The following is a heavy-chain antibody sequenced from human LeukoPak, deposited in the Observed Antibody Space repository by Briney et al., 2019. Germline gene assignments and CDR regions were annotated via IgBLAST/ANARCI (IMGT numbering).Heavy chain of an antibody. CDR3: TRPGGGSGSYLPY. CDR2: ISYDGNDK. J-gene: IGHJ4*02. D-gene: IGHD3-10*01. V-gene: IGHV3-30*04. CDR1: GFTFSGSA. Sequence: PGGSLRLSCAASGFTFSGSAMHWVRQAPGKGPEWVALISYDGNDKYYADSVQGRFTISRDNFKNTLFLQMNSLRAEDTAVYYCTRPGGGSGSYLPYWGQGTLVTVSS.